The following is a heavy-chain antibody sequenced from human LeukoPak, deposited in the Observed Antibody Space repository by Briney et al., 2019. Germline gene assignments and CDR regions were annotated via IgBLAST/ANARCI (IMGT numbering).Heavy chain of an antibody. V-gene: IGHV4-34*01. CDR1: GGSFSSYY. CDR3: GTREQQLAPFDN. Sequence: PSETLSLTCAVYGGSFSSYYCSWIRQPPGKGLEWIGEINHSGSTNYNPSLKSRVTISVDTTKNQFSLKLSSVTAADRAVYYFGTREQQLAPFDNWGQGTLVTVSS. CDR2: INHSGST. D-gene: IGHD6-13*01. J-gene: IGHJ4*02.